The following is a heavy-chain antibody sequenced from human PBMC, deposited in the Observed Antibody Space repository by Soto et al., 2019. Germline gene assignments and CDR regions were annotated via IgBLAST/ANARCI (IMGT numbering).Heavy chain of an antibody. J-gene: IGHJ1*01. CDR1: GFTVSSNY. CDR2: IYSGGST. Sequence: EVQLVESGGGLVQPGGSLRLSCAASGFTVSSNYMSWVRQAPGKGLEWVSVIYSGGSTYYADSVKGRFTISRVNSKNTXQXQRNSLRAPDTDADYWARDTLGCGPPGGGGWYGSGYWGQGTLVDVSS. CDR3: ARDTLGCGPPGGGGWYGSGY. D-gene: IGHD6-19*01. V-gene: IGHV3-66*01.